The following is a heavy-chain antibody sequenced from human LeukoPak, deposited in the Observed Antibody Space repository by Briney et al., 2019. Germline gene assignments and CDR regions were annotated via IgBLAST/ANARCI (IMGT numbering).Heavy chain of an antibody. CDR3: AREDWGTYGMEV. CDR1: GFNFRTYS. D-gene: IGHD3-16*01. CDR2: ISSSDSTI. Sequence: PGGSLRLSCAASGFNFRTYSMNWVRQAPGKGLEWVSFISSSDSTIYYADSVKGRFTISRDNAKNSLYLQMNSLRAEDTAVYYCAREDWGTYGMEVWGQGTTVTVSS. J-gene: IGHJ6*02. V-gene: IGHV3-48*04.